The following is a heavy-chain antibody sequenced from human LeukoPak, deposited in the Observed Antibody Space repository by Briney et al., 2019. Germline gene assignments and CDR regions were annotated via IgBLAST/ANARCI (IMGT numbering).Heavy chain of an antibody. V-gene: IGHV3-30*04. CDR1: GFTFSSYA. CDR3: ARDLGSGWPAGWFDP. D-gene: IGHD6-19*01. Sequence: GGSLRLSCAASGFTFSSYAMHWVRQAPGKGLEWVAVISYDGSNKYYADSVKGRFTISRDNSKNTLYLQMNSLRAEDTAVYYCARDLGSGWPAGWFDPWGQGTLDTVSS. J-gene: IGHJ5*02. CDR2: ISYDGSNK.